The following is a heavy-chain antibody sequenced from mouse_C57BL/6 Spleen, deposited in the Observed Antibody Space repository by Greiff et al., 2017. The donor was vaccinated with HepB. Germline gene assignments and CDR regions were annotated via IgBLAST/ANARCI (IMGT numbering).Heavy chain of an antibody. CDR1: GYTFTDYY. J-gene: IGHJ2*01. CDR3: ERGYGYDGFYFDY. V-gene: IGHV1-26*01. D-gene: IGHD2-2*01. Sequence: EVQLQQSGPELVKPGASVKISCKASGYTFTDYYMNWVKQSHGKSLEWIGDINPNNGGTSYNQKFKGKATLTVDKSSSTAYMELRSLTSEDSAVDYCERGYGYDGFYFDYWGQGTTLTVSS. CDR2: INPNNGGT.